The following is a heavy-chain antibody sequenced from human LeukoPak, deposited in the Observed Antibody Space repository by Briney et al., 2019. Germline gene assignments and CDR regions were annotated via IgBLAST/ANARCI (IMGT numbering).Heavy chain of an antibody. CDR2: INHGGST. CDR1: GGSFSGYY. CDR3: ARVGWVRVAPFDC. V-gene: IGHV4-34*01. D-gene: IGHD5-12*01. Sequence: SETLSLTCAVYGGSFSGYYWSWVRQPPGKGLEWIGEINHGGSTNYNPSLKSRVTISVDTSKNQFSLKLSSVTAADTAVYYCARVGWVRVAPFDCWGQGTLVTVSS. J-gene: IGHJ4*02.